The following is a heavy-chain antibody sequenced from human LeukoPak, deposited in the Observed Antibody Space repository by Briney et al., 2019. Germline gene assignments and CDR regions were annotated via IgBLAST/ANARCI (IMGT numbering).Heavy chain of an antibody. Sequence: GGSLRLSCAASGFTLSSYWTQWVRQAPGKGLVWVSRINSDGSSTDYADAVKGRFTISRDNAKNTVYLQMNSLRVEDTAVYYCARGPSGPLDYWGQGTLVTVSS. CDR3: ARGPSGPLDY. D-gene: IGHD2-15*01. V-gene: IGHV3-74*01. CDR2: INSDGSST. CDR1: GFTLSSYW. J-gene: IGHJ4*02.